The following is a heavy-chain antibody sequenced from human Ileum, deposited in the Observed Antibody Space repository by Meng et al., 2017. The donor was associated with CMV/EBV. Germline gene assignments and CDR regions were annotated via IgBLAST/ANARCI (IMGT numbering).Heavy chain of an antibody. D-gene: IGHD6-19*01. CDR2: IYWDDDK. CDR1: VLSLTSFQVG. V-gene: IGHV2-5*02. Sequence: MESEPTLGKPTQSFTVTCIVSVLSLTSFQVGVGLIRQSPGKALEWLALIYWDDDKRYSPSLKSRLTITMDTSKNQVVLTMTNMDPVDTATYYCAHVKAVAGNPFAFWGLGTLVTVSS. J-gene: IGHJ4*02. CDR3: AHVKAVAGNPFAF.